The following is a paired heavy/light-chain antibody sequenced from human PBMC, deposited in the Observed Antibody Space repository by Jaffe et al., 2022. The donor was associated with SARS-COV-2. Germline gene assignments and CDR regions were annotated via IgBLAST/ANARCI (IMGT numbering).Heavy chain of an antibody. CDR2: ISGSSGST. Sequence: EVQLLESGGGLVQPGGSLRVSCAASGFTFSNYAMSWVRQAPGKGLEWVSGISGSSGSTWYAHSVKGRFTISRDNSKNTLYLQMNSLRAEDTALYYCAKDRVQFLGRYYFDDWGQGTLVTVSS. V-gene: IGHV3-23*01. J-gene: IGHJ4*02. CDR3: AKDRVQFLGRYYFDD. D-gene: IGHD7-27*01. CDR1: GFTFSNYA.
Light chain of an antibody. J-gene: IGKJ4*01. CDR2: DAS. CDR1: QDISNY. Sequence: DIQMTQSPSSLSASVGDRVTITCQTSQDISNYLNWYQQKPGKAPKLLIYDASNLKTGVPSRFSGSGSGTHFTLTVSSLQPEDVATYYCQRYDSLPSFGGGTKVEIK. V-gene: IGKV1-33*01. CDR3: QRYDSLPS.